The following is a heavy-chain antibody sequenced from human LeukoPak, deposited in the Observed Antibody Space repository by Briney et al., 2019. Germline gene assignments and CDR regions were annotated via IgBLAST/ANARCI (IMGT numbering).Heavy chain of an antibody. J-gene: IGHJ3*02. CDR2: ISSSSSTI. CDR1: GFTVSSNY. V-gene: IGHV3-48*04. D-gene: IGHD3-22*01. CDR3: ASQVVVEDAFDI. Sequence: GGSLRLSCAASGFTVSSNYMSWVRQAPGKGLEWVSYISSSSSTIYYADSVKGRFTISRDNAKNSLYPQMNSLRAEDTAVYYCASQVVVEDAFDIWGQGTMVTVSS.